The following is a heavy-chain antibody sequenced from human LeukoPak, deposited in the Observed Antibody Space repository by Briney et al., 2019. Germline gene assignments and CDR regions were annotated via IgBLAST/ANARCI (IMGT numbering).Heavy chain of an antibody. J-gene: IGHJ4*02. D-gene: IGHD3-3*01. V-gene: IGHV1-18*01. CDR1: GYTFTSYG. CDR2: ISAYNGNT. CDR3: ARAPISDTIFGVVTYYFDY. Sequence: ASVKVSRKASGYTFTSYGISWVRQAPGQGLEWMGWISAYNGNTNYAQKLQGRVTMTTDTSTSTAYMELRSLRSDDTAVYYCARAPISDTIFGVVTYYFDYWGQGTLVTVSS.